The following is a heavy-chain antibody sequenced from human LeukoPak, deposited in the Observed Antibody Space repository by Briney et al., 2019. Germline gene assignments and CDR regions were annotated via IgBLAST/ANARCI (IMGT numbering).Heavy chain of an antibody. V-gene: IGHV4-39*07. CDR3: ARGSPYPPFYY. CDR1: GGSISSSNYY. CDR2: INHSGST. J-gene: IGHJ4*02. Sequence: PSETLSLTCTVSGGSISSSNYYWSWIRQPPGKGLEWIGEINHSGSTNYNPSLKSRVTISVDTSKNQFSLKLSSVTAADTAVYYCARGSPYPPFYYWGQGTLVTVSS.